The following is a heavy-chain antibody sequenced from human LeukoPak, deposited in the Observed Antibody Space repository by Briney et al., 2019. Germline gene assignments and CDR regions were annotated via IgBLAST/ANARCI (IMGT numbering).Heavy chain of an antibody. J-gene: IGHJ4*02. CDR2: IYHSGST. D-gene: IGHD6-19*01. V-gene: IGHV4-38-2*02. Sequence: SETLSLTCTVSGYSITSGNYWGWFRPPPGKGLEWIGSIYHSGSTYSNPSLKSRVTISVDTSKNQFSLKLTSVTAADTAVYYCARGRRIPVGDDYWGQGTLVTVSS. CDR1: GYSITSGNY. CDR3: ARGRRIPVGDDY.